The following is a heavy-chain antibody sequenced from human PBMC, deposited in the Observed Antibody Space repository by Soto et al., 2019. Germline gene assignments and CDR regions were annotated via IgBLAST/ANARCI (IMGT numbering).Heavy chain of an antibody. CDR1: GFTFSSYG. Sequence: QVQLVESGGGVVQPGRSLRLSCAASGFTFSSYGMHWVRQAPGKGLEWVAVISYDGSNKYYADSVKGRFTISRDNSKNTLYLQMNSLRAEDTAVYYCAKDLSDSSGYYSDDYWGQGTLVTVSS. V-gene: IGHV3-30*18. D-gene: IGHD3-22*01. CDR2: ISYDGSNK. J-gene: IGHJ4*02. CDR3: AKDLSDSSGYYSDDY.